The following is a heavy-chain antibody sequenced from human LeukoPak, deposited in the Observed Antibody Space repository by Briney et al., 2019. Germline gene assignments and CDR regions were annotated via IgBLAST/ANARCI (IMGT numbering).Heavy chain of an antibody. CDR1: GGTFSSYA. Sequence: ASVKASCKASGGTFSSYAISWVRQAPGQGLEWMGGIIPIFGTANYAQKFQGRVTITADESTSTAYMELSSLRSEDTAVYYCARVGVGFSGSYYKTLGYFDYWGQGTLVTVSP. J-gene: IGHJ4*02. CDR2: IIPIFGTA. V-gene: IGHV1-69*13. D-gene: IGHD3-10*01. CDR3: ARVGVGFSGSYYKTLGYFDY.